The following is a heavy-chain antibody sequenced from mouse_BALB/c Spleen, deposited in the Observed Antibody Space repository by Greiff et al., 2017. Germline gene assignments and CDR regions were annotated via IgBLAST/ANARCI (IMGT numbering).Heavy chain of an antibody. J-gene: IGHJ4*01. CDR3: ARRGYYGYVAMDY. CDR2: ILPGSGST. V-gene: IGHV1-9*01. D-gene: IGHD1-2*01. CDR1: GYTFSSYW. Sequence: QVQLQQSGAELMKPGASVKISCKATGYTFSSYWIEWVKQRPGHGLEWIGEILPGSGSTNYNEKFKGKATFTADTSSNTAYMQLSSLTSEDSAVYYCARRGYYGYVAMDYWGQGTSVTVSS.